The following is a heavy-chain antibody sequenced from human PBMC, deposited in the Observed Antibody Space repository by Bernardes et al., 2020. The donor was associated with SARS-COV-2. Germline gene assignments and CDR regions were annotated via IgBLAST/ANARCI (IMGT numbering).Heavy chain of an antibody. V-gene: IGHV3-53*01. J-gene: IGHJ4*02. Sequence: GGSLRLSCAASGFTFKSYYMSWVRQAPGKGLEWVSLFYSGGSTYYADSVMGRFTISKDNSKNTLYLQMNSLRPEDTAVYYCARVAGSTGWYYFDFWGQGTLVTVSS. D-gene: IGHD2-15*01. CDR2: FYSGGST. CDR1: GFTFKSYY. CDR3: ARVAGSTGWYYFDF.